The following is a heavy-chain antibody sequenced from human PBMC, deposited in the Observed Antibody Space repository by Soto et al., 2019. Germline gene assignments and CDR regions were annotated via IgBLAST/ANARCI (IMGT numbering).Heavy chain of an antibody. CDR1: GGSISSYY. CDR2: IYYSGST. Sequence: SETLSLTCTVSGGSISSYYWSWIRQPPGKGLEWIGYIYYSGSTNYNPSLKSRVTISVDTSKNQFSLKLSSVTAADTAVYYCARVEYGDYSRNGLAYWGQGTLVTVSS. CDR3: ARVEYGDYSRNGLAY. D-gene: IGHD4-17*01. J-gene: IGHJ4*02. V-gene: IGHV4-59*13.